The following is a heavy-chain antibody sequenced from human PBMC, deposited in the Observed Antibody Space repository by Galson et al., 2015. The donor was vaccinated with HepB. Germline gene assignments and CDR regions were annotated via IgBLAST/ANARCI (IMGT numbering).Heavy chain of an antibody. V-gene: IGHV1-3*01. CDR1: GYTFTSYA. Sequence: SVKVSCKASGYTFTSYAMHWVRQAPGQRLEWMGWINAGNGNTKYSQKFQGRVTITRDTSASTAYMELSSLRSEDTAVYYCARVVVVAGVNWFDPWGQGTLVTVSS. CDR2: INAGNGNT. D-gene: IGHD2-15*01. CDR3: ARVVVVAGVNWFDP. J-gene: IGHJ5*02.